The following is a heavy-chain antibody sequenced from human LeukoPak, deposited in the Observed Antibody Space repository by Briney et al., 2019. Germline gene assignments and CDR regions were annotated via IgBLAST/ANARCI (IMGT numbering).Heavy chain of an antibody. CDR2: ISSSGGTI. CDR3: AKKRMDQWFYKASFDY. CDR1: GFTFSDYY. D-gene: IGHD3-22*01. Sequence: GSLRLSCAAPGFTFSDYYMTWIRQAPGKGLEWVSFISSSGGTIKYADSVKGRFTISRDNAEDSLYLQMNSLRAEDTAVYYCAKKRMDQWFYKASFDYWGRGTLVTVAS. J-gene: IGHJ4*02. V-gene: IGHV3-11*04.